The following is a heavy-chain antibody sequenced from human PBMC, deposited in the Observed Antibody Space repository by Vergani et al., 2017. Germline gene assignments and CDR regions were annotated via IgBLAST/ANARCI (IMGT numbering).Heavy chain of an antibody. CDR2: IIPIFNTI. CDR3: ARPWHCSSTVGFAHFDF. Sequence: QVQLVQSGAEVKKPGSSVKVSCKASGGPFSSYALSWVRQAPGQGLEWMGGIIPIFNTIKYAQKFQGRVTITADGSTSTAYMELSSLRSDDTAVYYGARPWHCSSTVGFAHFDFWGRGSLVTVSS. CDR1: GGPFSSYA. J-gene: IGHJ2*01. D-gene: IGHD2-2*01. V-gene: IGHV1-69*01.